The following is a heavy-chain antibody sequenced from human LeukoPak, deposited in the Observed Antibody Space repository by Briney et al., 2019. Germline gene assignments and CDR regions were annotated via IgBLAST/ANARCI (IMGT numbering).Heavy chain of an antibody. D-gene: IGHD2-2*01. CDR3: ARDSEYCTSTNCFHPFDS. J-gene: IGHJ4*02. Sequence: ASLKVSCRTSGYTFTGYSMHWVRQAPGQGLEGMGRITPNSGDTQLAQKFQGRVTMTRDTSISTVYMDLSGLTSDDSAIYYCARDSEYCTSTNCFHPFDSWGQGTLVTVSS. CDR2: ITPNSGDT. V-gene: IGHV1-2*02. CDR1: GYTFTGYS.